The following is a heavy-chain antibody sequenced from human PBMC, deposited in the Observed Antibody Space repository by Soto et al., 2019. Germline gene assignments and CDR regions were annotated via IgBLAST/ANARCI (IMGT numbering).Heavy chain of an antibody. CDR2: ISGSGSST. J-gene: IGHJ4*02. CDR3: AKDSALVATIASFDF. CDR1: GFTFGSYA. Sequence: GGSLRLSCAASGFTFGSYAMSWVRQAPGKGLEWVSAISGSGSSTYYTDSVKGRFTISRDNSKNTLYLQMHSLRAEDTAVYYCAKDSALVATIASFDFWGLGTLVTVSS. D-gene: IGHD5-12*01. V-gene: IGHV3-23*01.